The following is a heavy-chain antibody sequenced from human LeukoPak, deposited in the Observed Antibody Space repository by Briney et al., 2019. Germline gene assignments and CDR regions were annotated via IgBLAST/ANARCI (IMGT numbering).Heavy chain of an antibody. V-gene: IGHV3-30*18. CDR3: AKPPRAAAGYYYYGMDV. D-gene: IGHD6-13*01. CDR2: ISYDGFNK. CDR1: GFTFSSYG. J-gene: IGHJ6*02. Sequence: GGSLRLSCAASGFTFSSYGMHWVRQAPGKGLEWVSVISYDGFNKYYADSVKGRFTISRDNSKNTLYLQMNSLRAEDTAVYYCAKPPRAAAGYYYYGMDVWGQGTTVTVSS.